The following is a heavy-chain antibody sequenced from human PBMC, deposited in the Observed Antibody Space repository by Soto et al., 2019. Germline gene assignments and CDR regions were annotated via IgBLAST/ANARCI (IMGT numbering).Heavy chain of an antibody. CDR1: GGTFSSYT. Sequence: QVQLVQSGAEVQKPGSSVKVSCKASGGTFSSYTISWVRQAPGQGLEWMGRIIPILGIANYAQKFQGRVTITADKSTSTAYMELSSLRSEDTAVYYCARSDIVVVPAAITPHYYYYYMDVWGKGTTVTVSS. V-gene: IGHV1-69*02. CDR3: ARSDIVVVPAAITPHYYYYYMDV. J-gene: IGHJ6*03. D-gene: IGHD2-2*02. CDR2: IIPILGIA.